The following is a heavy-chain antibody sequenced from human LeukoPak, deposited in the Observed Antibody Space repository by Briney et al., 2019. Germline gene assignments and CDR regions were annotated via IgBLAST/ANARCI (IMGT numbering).Heavy chain of an antibody. J-gene: IGHJ1*01. CDR1: GYSISSYY. CDR2: IYYSGST. D-gene: IGHD6-13*01. Sequence: SETLSLICNVSGYSISSYYWSWIRQPPGKGLEWIGYIYYSGSTNYNPSLKSRVTISVDTSKNQFSLKLSSVTAADTAVYYCARGRYSSSWYYPSAEYFQHWGQGTLVTVSS. V-gene: IGHV4-59*12. CDR3: ARGRYSSSWYYPSAEYFQH.